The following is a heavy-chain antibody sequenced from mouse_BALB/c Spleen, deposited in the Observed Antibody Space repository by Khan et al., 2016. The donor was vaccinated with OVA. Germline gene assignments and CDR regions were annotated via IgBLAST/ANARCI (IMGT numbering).Heavy chain of an antibody. CDR1: GFTFSSFA. D-gene: IGHD2-2*01. CDR3: ASSLVDYYAMDY. Sequence: EVELVESGGGVVKPGGSLKLSCSASGFTFSSFAMSWVRQTPEKRLEWVATISTGGHYTFYPDSVKGRFTISRDNARNTLYLQMSSLRSEDTAMYYCASSLVDYYAMDYWGQGTSVTVSS. V-gene: IGHV5-9-3*01. J-gene: IGHJ4*01. CDR2: ISTGGHYT.